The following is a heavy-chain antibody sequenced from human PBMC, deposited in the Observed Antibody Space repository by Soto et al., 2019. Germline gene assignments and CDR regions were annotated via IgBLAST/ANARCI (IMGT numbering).Heavy chain of an antibody. CDR1: GFTFSTST. CDR3: AAGIHTDWFDP. J-gene: IGHJ5*02. Sequence: EVQLMESGGGLVQPGGSLRLSCASSGFTFSTSTMNWLRQAPGTGLEWVASITRRGNHIYYADSVKGRFTISRDNARNSLYLQMSSLRAEDTAVYFCAAGIHTDWFDPWGHGTLVTVSS. V-gene: IGHV3-21*01. D-gene: IGHD5-18*01. CDR2: ITRRGNHI.